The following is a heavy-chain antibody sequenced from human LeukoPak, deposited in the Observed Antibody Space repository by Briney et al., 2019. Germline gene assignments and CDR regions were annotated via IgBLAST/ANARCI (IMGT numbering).Heavy chain of an antibody. V-gene: IGHV4-59*01. D-gene: IGHD5-24*01. CDR3: ARRKDDYNVDAFDI. J-gene: IGHJ3*02. CDR1: GASLRSYY. Sequence: SETLSLTCTVSGASLRSYYWTWMRQPPGKGLEWIGYIYYTGNTQYNPSLKSRVAISVDTSESQFSLKLSSVTAADTAVYYCARRKDDYNVDAFDIWGQGTMVIVSS. CDR2: IYYTGNT.